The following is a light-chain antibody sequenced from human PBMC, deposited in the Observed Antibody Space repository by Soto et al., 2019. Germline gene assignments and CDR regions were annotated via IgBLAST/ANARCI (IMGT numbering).Light chain of an antibody. CDR3: QQYNKGPVT. CDR2: WAS. J-gene: IGKJ1*01. V-gene: IGKV4-1*01. CDR1: HIVLYISNNKNY. Sequence: DLVLTPSPYSLAVSLGERATINCKSIHIVLYISNNKNYLAWYQQIPGQPPKLLIYWASTRESGVPDRFSGSGSGTEFTLTISSLQSEDFGVYYCQQYNKGPVTFGQGTKVDI.